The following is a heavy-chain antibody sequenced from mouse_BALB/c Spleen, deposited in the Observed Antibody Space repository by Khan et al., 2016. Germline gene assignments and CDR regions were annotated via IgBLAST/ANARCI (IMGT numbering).Heavy chain of an antibody. V-gene: IGHV3-2*02. CDR3: ARDWAYFDY. Sequence: EVQLQESGPGLVKPSQSLSLTCTVTGYSVTSDYAWNWIRQFPGNKLEWMGYISYSGTTTYNPSLKSRISITRDTSKNQFFLQLNSVTTEDTATYDCARDWAYFDYWGQGTTLTVSS. CDR1: GYSVTSDYA. D-gene: IGHD4-1*01. CDR2: ISYSGTT. J-gene: IGHJ2*01.